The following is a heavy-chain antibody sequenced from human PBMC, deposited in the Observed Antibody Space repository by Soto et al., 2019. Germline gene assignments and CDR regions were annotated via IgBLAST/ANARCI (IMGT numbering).Heavy chain of an antibody. Sequence: GGSLRLSCAASGITFSDYGMHWVRQAPGKGLEWVAGVWKGGSNRYYVDSVKGRFTISRDNSKNTLYLQMNSLRDEDTAVYYCAKVPRRSNFGCYNFWGQGTLVTVSS. CDR2: VWKGGSNR. V-gene: IGHV3-30*02. CDR3: AKVPRRSNFGCYNF. D-gene: IGHD2-2*02. J-gene: IGHJ4*02. CDR1: GITFSDYG.